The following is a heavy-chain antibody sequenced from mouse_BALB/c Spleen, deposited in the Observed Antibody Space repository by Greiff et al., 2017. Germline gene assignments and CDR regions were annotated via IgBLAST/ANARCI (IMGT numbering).Heavy chain of an antibody. D-gene: IGHD2-10*02. V-gene: IGHV2-6-7*01. CDR1: GFSLTGYG. J-gene: IGHJ4*01. CDR3: ARLRVWGYAMDY. Sequence: QVQLQQSGPGLVAPSQSLSITCTVSGFSLTGYGVNWVRQPPGKGLEWLGMLWGDGSTDYNSALKSRLSISKDNYKSQVFLNMNSLQTDDTARYCCARLRVWGYAMDYCGQGTSDTVSS. CDR2: LWGDGST.